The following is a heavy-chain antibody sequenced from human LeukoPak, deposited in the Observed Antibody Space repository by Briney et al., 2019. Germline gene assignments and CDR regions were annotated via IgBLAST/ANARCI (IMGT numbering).Heavy chain of an antibody. CDR1: GGSISSYY. D-gene: IGHD3-22*01. Sequence: SETLSLTCTVSGGSISSYYWSWIRQPPGKGLEWIGYIYYSGSTNYNPSHKSRVTISVDTSKNQFSLKLSSVPAADTAVYYCARESPLYDSGGYDCCVEAFDIWGQGTMVTVSS. V-gene: IGHV4-59*01. J-gene: IGHJ3*02. CDR3: ARESPLYDSGGYDCCVEAFDI. CDR2: IYYSGST.